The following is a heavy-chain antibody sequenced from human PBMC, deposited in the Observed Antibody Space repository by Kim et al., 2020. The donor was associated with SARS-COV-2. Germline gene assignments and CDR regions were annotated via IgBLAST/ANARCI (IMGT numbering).Heavy chain of an antibody. CDR1: GGSISSSSYY. V-gene: IGHV4-39*07. CDR2: IYYSGST. J-gene: IGHJ6*02. Sequence: SETLSLTCTVSGGSISSSSYYWGWIRQPPGKGLEWIGSIYYSGSTYYNPSLKSRVTISVDTSKNQFSLKLSSVTAADTAVYYCGYGSRTSHRAYYYDGMDVWGQGTTVTVSS. D-gene: IGHD2-2*01. CDR3: GYGSRTSHRAYYYDGMDV.